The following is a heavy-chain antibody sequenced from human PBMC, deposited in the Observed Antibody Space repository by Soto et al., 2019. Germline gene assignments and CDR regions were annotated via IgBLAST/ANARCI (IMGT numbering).Heavy chain of an antibody. D-gene: IGHD5-18*01. V-gene: IGHV4-31*03. CDR3: ASSVAAGYSYGYNLLAY. Sequence: SETLSLTCSVSGGSISSSRYYWTWIRQVPGKGLEWIGYTYIGGSTYYDPSLKSRLSISLDTSKNQFSLRLTSVSAADTAIYYCASSVAAGYSYGYNLLAYWGRGTLVTVSS. CDR1: GGSISSSRYY. CDR2: TYIGGST. J-gene: IGHJ4*02.